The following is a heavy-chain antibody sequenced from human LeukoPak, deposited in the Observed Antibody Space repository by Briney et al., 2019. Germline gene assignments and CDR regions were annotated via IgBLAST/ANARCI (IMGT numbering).Heavy chain of an antibody. J-gene: IGHJ4*02. Sequence: GSLRLSCVASGFTFSSYWMSWIRQSPGKGLEWIGEINDRGRTNYNPSLKSRVTLSVDTSKKQFSLKLSSVTAADTAVYYCARDPTTVVTLPYYFDFWGQGTLVTVSS. V-gene: IGHV4-34*01. CDR3: ARDPTTVVTLPYYFDF. CDR1: GFTFSSYW. CDR2: INDRGRT. D-gene: IGHD4-23*01.